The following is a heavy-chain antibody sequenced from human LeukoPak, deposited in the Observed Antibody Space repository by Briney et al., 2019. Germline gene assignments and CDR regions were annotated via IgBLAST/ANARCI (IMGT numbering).Heavy chain of an antibody. CDR3: VKEGF. V-gene: IGHV4-39*07. Sequence: SETLSLTCTVSGGSISSSTYYWGWIRQPPGKGLEWIASMYYIGSTYYNPSLQSRVTISQDTSKNQFSLKLDSVTAADTAVYYCVKEGFWGRGTLVTVSS. CDR1: GGSISSSTYY. J-gene: IGHJ4*02. CDR2: MYYIGST.